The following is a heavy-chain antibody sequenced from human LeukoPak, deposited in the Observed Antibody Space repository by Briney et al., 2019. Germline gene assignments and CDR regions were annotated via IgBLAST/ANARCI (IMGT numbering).Heavy chain of an antibody. V-gene: IGHV1-46*01. Sequence: ASVKVSCKASGYTFTGYYMHWVRQAPGQGLEWMGIINPSGGSTSYAQKFQGRVTMTRDTSTSTVYMELSSLRSGDTAVYYCARAWNMVRGVITKYYFDYWGQGTLVTVSS. CDR3: ARAWNMVRGVITKYYFDY. CDR2: INPSGGST. CDR1: GYTFTGYY. D-gene: IGHD3-10*01. J-gene: IGHJ4*02.